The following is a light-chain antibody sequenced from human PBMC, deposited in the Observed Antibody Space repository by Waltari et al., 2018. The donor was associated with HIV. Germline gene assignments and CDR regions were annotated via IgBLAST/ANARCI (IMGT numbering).Light chain of an antibody. Sequence: EVVLTQSPGTLPLSPGVRATLSCRASQTISSSYFAWYQHKPGQAPRLLIFGASSRASGIPDRFSGSGSGTDFTLTIDRVEPEDFAVYYCQHYGTSPPYSFGQGTKLEIK. CDR1: QTISSSY. CDR2: GAS. J-gene: IGKJ2*03. V-gene: IGKV3-20*01. CDR3: QHYGTSPPYS.